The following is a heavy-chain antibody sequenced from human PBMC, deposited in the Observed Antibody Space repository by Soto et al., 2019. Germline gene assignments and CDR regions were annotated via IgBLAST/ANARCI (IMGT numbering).Heavy chain of an antibody. CDR1: GGSISSGGYY. V-gene: IGHV4-31*03. Sequence: SETLSLTCTVSGGSISSGGYYWSWIRQHPGKGLEWIGYIYYSGSTYYNPSLKSRVTISVDTSKNQFSLKLSSVTAADTAVYYCARVRPHARPFDYWGQGTQVTVSS. D-gene: IGHD6-6*01. CDR3: ARVRPHARPFDY. CDR2: IYYSGST. J-gene: IGHJ4*02.